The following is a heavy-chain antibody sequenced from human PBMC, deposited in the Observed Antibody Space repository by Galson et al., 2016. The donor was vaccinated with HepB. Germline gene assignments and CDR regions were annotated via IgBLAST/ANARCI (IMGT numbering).Heavy chain of an antibody. J-gene: IGHJ6*02. CDR2: TNGDSGST. D-gene: IGHD6-6*01. Sequence: SVKVSCKASGYAFRNYALQWVRQAPGQSLQWVGWTNGDSGSTRYSQKFQGRITIIRDTSTSTGYMELTNLRSDDTAVYYCARLLDGKVAGREYLFGMDGWGQGTTVSVSS. CDR3: ARLLDGKVAGREYLFGMDG. V-gene: IGHV1-3*01. CDR1: GYAFRNYA.